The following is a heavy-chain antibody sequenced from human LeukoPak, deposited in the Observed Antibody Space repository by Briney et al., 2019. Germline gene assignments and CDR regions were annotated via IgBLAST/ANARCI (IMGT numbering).Heavy chain of an antibody. D-gene: IGHD6-13*01. CDR1: GFTVSSNY. Sequence: GGSLRLSCAASGFTVSSNYMSWVRLAPGKGLEWVSVIYDGGSTYYADSVKGRFTISRDNSKNTVFLQMNSLRAEDTAVYYCARSWPPPAAGFDYWGQGTLVTVSS. CDR3: ARSWPPPAAGFDY. CDR2: IYDGGST. V-gene: IGHV3-53*01. J-gene: IGHJ4*02.